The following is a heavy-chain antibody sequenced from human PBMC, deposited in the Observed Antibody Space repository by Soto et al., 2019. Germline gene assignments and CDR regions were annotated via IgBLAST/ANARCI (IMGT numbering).Heavy chain of an antibody. Sequence: SETLSLTCSVSGGSISSGYWTCIRQPPGKGLEWIGYIYYGGSINYNPSLKSRVIISVDTAKNQFSLRLSSVSAADTAVYYCTGAYYDVSGYSLDPWGQGTSVTVSS. V-gene: IGHV4-59*01. D-gene: IGHD3-22*01. CDR3: TGAYYDVSGYSLDP. CDR1: GGSISSGY. CDR2: IYYGGSI. J-gene: IGHJ5*02.